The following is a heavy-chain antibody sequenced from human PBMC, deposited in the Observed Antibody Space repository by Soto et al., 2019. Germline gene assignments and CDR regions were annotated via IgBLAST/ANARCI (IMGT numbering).Heavy chain of an antibody. J-gene: IGHJ3*02. CDR1: SYPFTSYG. CDR3: ARGRIVASIHDAFEM. V-gene: IGHV1-18*01. Sequence: QGQLLQSGDEVKTPGASVRVSCRASSYPFTSYGISWVRQAPGQGLEWVAWISAYNGKRDTAQKFQGRVTMTLDTSTDTAHMDLGDLTSADTAVYYCARGRIVASIHDAFEMGGQGTKVTVSS. CDR2: ISAYNGKR. D-gene: IGHD5-12*01.